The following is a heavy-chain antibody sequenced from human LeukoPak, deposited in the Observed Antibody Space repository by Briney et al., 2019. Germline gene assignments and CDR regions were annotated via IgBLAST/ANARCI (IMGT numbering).Heavy chain of an antibody. V-gene: IGHV4-39*07. Sequence: SETLSLTCTVSGGSISSSSYYWGWIRQPPGKGLEWIGSIYYSGSTYYNPSLKSRVTISVDTSKNQFSLKLSSVTAADTAVYYCARAMYSGPFDIWGQGTMVTVSS. CDR1: GGSISSSSYY. J-gene: IGHJ3*02. CDR2: IYYSGST. CDR3: ARAMYSGPFDI. D-gene: IGHD1-26*01.